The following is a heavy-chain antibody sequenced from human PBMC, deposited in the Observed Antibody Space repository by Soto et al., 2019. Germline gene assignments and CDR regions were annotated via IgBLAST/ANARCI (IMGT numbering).Heavy chain of an antibody. CDR3: VRRAITATTKWGAFDV. D-gene: IGHD1-20*01. V-gene: IGHV3-23*01. J-gene: IGHJ3*01. Sequence: EVQVLESGGGLVQPGGSLRLSCAASGFTFSSFVMNWVCQAPGKGLEWVSTISPGADVSHYTDSVKGRFTISRDNSRRTLHLQMDSLRVEDAAVYFCVRRAITATTKWGAFDVWGQGTAVTVSS. CDR2: ISPGADVS. CDR1: GFTFSSFV.